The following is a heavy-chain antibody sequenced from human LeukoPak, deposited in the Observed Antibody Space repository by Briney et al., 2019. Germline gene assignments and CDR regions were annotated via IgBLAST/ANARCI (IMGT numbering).Heavy chain of an antibody. CDR2: INHSGST. V-gene: IGHV4-34*01. D-gene: IGHD2-15*01. Sequence: PSETLSLTCAVYGGSFSGYYWSWIRQPPGKGLGWIGEINHSGSTNYNPSLKSRVTISVDTSKNQFSLKLSSVTAADTAVYYCARAPSNSYCSGGSCYSDYYGMDVWGQGTTVTVSS. CDR1: GGSFSGYY. CDR3: ARAPSNSYCSGGSCYSDYYGMDV. J-gene: IGHJ6*02.